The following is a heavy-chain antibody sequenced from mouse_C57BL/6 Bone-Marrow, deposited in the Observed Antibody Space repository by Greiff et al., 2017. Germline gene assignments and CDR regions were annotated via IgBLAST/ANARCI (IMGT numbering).Heavy chain of an antibody. D-gene: IGHD3-2*02. J-gene: IGHJ3*01. Sequence: QVQLQQPGTELVKPGASVKLSCKASGYTFTSYWMHWVKQRPGQGLEWIGNINPSNGGTTYNEKFKSKATLTVDKSSSPAYMPLSSLTSEDSAVYYCARSGTAQAVAYWGQGTLVTVSA. CDR2: INPSNGGT. V-gene: IGHV1-53*01. CDR3: ARSGTAQAVAY. CDR1: GYTFTSYW.